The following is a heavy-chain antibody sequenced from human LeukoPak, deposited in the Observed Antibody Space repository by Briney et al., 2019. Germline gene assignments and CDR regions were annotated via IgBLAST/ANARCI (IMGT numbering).Heavy chain of an antibody. CDR1: GGTFSSYA. Sequence: SVKVSCKASGGTFSSYAISWVRQAPGQGLEWMGGIIPIFGAANYAQKFQGRVTITADESTSTAYMELSSLRSEDTAVYYCASSLQNWGEWNFDYWGQGTLVTVSS. CDR2: IIPIFGAA. J-gene: IGHJ4*02. V-gene: IGHV1-69*01. CDR3: ASSLQNWGEWNFDY. D-gene: IGHD7-27*01.